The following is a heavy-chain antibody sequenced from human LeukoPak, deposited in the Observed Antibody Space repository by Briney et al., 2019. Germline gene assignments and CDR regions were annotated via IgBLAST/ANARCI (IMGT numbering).Heavy chain of an antibody. J-gene: IGHJ2*01. CDR1: GGSFSGYY. CDR3: ARKTSGSYSRYWYFDL. V-gene: IGHV4-34*01. CDR2: INHSGST. Sequence: PSETLSLTCAVYGGSFSGYYWSWIRQPPGKGLEWIGEINHSGSTNYNPSLKSRVTISVDTFKNQFSLKLSSVTAADTAVYYCARKTSGSYSRYWYFDLWGRGTLVTVSS. D-gene: IGHD1-26*01.